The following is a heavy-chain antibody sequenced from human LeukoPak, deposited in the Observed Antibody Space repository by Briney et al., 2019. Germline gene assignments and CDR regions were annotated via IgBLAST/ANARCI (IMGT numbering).Heavy chain of an antibody. J-gene: IGHJ4*02. V-gene: IGHV3-48*02. CDR1: GFTFSSYS. CDR2: ISSTSTTI. CDR3: TRDLREWGRD. D-gene: IGHD2-8*01. Sequence: GGSQRLSCAASGFTFSSYSMNWVRQAPGKGLEWVSFISSTSTTIYYADSVKGRFTISRDNAKNSLYLQMNSLRDEDTAMYYCTRDLREWGRDWGQGTLVTVSS.